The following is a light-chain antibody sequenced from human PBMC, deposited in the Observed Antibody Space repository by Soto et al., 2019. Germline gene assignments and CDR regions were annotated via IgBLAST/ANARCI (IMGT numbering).Light chain of an antibody. CDR1: RDIADS. CDR3: HQYDDPST. J-gene: IGKJ4*01. CDR2: DAS. V-gene: IGKV1-33*01. Sequence: DTQMTQSPSSLSASVGDTVTITCQASRDIADSLNWYQQRAGQAPKLLIYDASNLQSGVRARFSGSGSASSFIRTINSLQPEDFATYYWHQYDDPSTFGGGTKVEIK.